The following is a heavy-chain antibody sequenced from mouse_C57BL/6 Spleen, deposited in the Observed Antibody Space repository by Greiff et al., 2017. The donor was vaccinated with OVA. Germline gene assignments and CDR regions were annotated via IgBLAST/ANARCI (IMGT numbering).Heavy chain of an antibody. J-gene: IGHJ3*01. CDR2: IGPGSGST. Sequence: QVQLQQSGAELVKPGASVKISCKASGYTFTDYYINWVKQRPGQGLEWIGKIGPGSGSTYYNEKFKGKATLTADKSSSTAYMQLSSLTSEDAAVYVCARQGYDGPWFAYWGQGTLVTVSA. CDR3: ARQGYDGPWFAY. CDR1: GYTFTDYY. D-gene: IGHD2-3*01. V-gene: IGHV1-77*01.